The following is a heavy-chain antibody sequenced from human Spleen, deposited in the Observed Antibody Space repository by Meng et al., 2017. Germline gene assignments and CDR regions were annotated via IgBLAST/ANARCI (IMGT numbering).Heavy chain of an antibody. CDR3: VRAPGYCTSASCFASSAFDY. V-gene: IGHV4-34*01. CDR2: IYFDGST. Sequence: SETLSLTCAVYGGSFSGYYWSWIRQPPGKGLEWIGSIYFDGSTYYNPSLKSRVTISIDTSRNQFSLNLDSVTAADTAVYYCVRAPGYCTSASCFASSAFDYWGQGTLVTVSS. CDR1: GGSFSGYY. D-gene: IGHD2-2*01. J-gene: IGHJ4*02.